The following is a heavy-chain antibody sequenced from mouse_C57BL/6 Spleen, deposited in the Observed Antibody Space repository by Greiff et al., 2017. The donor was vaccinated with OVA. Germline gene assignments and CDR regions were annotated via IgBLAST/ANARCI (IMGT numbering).Heavy chain of an antibody. V-gene: IGHV1-39*01. Sequence: EVQLQQSGPALVKPGASVKISCKASGYSFTDYNMNWVKQSNGKSLEWIGVINPNYGTTSYNQKFKGKATLTVDQSSSTAYMQLNSLTSEDSAVYYCARGTYYGSSYEAMDYWGQGTSVTVSS. CDR1: GYSFTDYN. CDR2: INPNYGTT. J-gene: IGHJ4*01. CDR3: ARGTYYGSSYEAMDY. D-gene: IGHD1-1*01.